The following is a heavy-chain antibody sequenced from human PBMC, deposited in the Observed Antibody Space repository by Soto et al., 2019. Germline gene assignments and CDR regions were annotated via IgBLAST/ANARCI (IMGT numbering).Heavy chain of an antibody. D-gene: IGHD3-16*01. CDR1: GYTLTIYW. J-gene: IGHJ3*02. Sequence: GESLKMSCNGSGYTLTIYWIGLVLQMPGKGLDWMGIIYPGDSDTRYSPSFQGQVTISADKSISTAYLQWSSLKASDTAMYYCARHRRMGGAFDIWGQGTMVTVSS. CDR2: IYPGDSDT. CDR3: ARHRRMGGAFDI. V-gene: IGHV5-51*01.